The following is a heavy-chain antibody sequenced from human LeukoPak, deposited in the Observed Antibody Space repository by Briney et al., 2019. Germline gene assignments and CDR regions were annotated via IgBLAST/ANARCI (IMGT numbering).Heavy chain of an antibody. J-gene: IGHJ5*02. Sequence: ASVKVSCKASGGTFSSYAISWVRQAPGQGLEWMGGIIPIFGTANYAQKFQGRVTITADESTSTAYMELSSLRSEDTAVYYCARVENNCFDPWGQGTLVTVSS. V-gene: IGHV1-69*13. CDR1: GGTFSSYA. CDR3: ARVENNCFDP. CDR2: IIPIFGTA.